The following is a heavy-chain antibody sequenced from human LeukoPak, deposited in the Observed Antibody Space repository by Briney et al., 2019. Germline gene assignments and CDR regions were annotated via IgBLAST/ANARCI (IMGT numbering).Heavy chain of an antibody. CDR2: ISYDGSNK. CDR1: GFTFSSYG. J-gene: IGHJ4*02. V-gene: IGHV3-30*03. D-gene: IGHD1-26*01. Sequence: GRSLRLSCAASGFTFSSYGMHWVRQAPGKGLEWVAVISYDGSNKYYADSVKGRFTISRDNSKNTLYLQMNSLRAEDTAVYYCARGPGGSYLYYFDYWGQGTLVTVSS. CDR3: ARGPGGSYLYYFDY.